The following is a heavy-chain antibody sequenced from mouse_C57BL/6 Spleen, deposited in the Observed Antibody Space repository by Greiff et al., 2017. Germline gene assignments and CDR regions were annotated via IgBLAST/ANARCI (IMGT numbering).Heavy chain of an antibody. CDR3: ARTDAVADYFDY. CDR1: GYTFTSYW. CDR2: IDPSDSYT. D-gene: IGHD1-1*01. Sequence: QVQLQQPGAELVRPGTSVKLSCKASGYTFTSYWMHWVKQRPGQGLEWIGVIDPSDSYTNYNQKFKGKATLTVDTSSSTAYMQLSSLTSEDSAVYYCARTDAVADYFDYWGQGTTLTVSS. V-gene: IGHV1-59*01. J-gene: IGHJ2*01.